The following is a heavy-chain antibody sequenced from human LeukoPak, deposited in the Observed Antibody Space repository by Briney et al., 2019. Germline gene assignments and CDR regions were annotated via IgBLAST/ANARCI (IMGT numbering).Heavy chain of an antibody. J-gene: IGHJ4*02. CDR2: IRYNGTKT. V-gene: IGHV3-30*02. CDR1: GFIFSNYG. CDR3: APFNFDY. Sequence: GGSLRPSCETSGFIFSNYGMHWVRQAPGKGLEWVAYIRYNGTKTYYADSVKGRFTISRDNSKDTLYLRMNNLRAEDTALYYCAPFNFDYWGQGTLVTVSS.